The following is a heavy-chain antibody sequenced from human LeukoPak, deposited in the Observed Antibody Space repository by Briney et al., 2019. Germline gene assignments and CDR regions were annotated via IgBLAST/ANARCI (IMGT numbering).Heavy chain of an antibody. CDR2: IKSDGSST. Sequence: PGGSLRLSCAASGFTFSRYWMHWVRQAPGKGLVWVSCIKSDGSSTSIAYTAKGRFAISRDNAKNTVYLQMNSLRAEDTAVYYCVRDNRSYNFDYWGQGTLVTVTS. J-gene: IGHJ4*02. V-gene: IGHV3-74*01. D-gene: IGHD1-26*01. CDR3: VRDNRSYNFDY. CDR1: GFTFSRYW.